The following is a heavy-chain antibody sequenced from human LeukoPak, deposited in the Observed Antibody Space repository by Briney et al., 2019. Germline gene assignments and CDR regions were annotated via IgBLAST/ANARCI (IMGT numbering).Heavy chain of an antibody. V-gene: IGHV3-48*03. CDR3: ARDMAAYNWNGYYYYYMDV. D-gene: IGHD1-20*01. Sequence: GGSLRLSCAASGFTFSSYEMNWVRQAPGKGLEWVSYISSSGSTIYYADSVKGRFTISRDNAKNSLYLQMNSLRAEDTAVYYCARDMAAYNWNGYYYYYMDVWGKGTTVTISS. CDR1: GFTFSSYE. J-gene: IGHJ6*03. CDR2: ISSSGSTI.